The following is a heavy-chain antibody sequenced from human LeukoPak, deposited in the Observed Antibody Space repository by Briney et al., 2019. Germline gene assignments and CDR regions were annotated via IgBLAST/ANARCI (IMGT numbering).Heavy chain of an antibody. D-gene: IGHD6-19*01. CDR3: ARDRDNVAGTRGYFDY. CDR2: INWNGGRT. V-gene: IGHV3-20*04. J-gene: IGHJ4*02. Sequence: GGSLRLSCTASGFTFEDYGMSWVRQGPGKGLEWVSGINWNGGRTGYADSVKGRFTISRDNAKNSLYLQMNSLRAEDTAVYYCARDRDNVAGTRGYFDYWGQGTLVTVSS. CDR1: GFTFEDYG.